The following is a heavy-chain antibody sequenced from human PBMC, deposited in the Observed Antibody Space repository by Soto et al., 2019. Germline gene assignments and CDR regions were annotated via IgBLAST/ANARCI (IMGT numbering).Heavy chain of an antibody. V-gene: IGHV4-34*01. CDR3: AKGPGYSFGYSVYYYYYGMDV. CDR1: GGSLSGIY. Sequence: SETLSLTCVVYGGSLSGIYWTWVRQPPGKGLEWIGEVNHSGSTNYSPSLESRITISLDTSNNQFSLKLSSVTAADTAVYYCAKGPGYSFGYSVYYYYYGMDVWGQGTTVTVS. D-gene: IGHD5-18*01. J-gene: IGHJ6*02. CDR2: VNHSGST.